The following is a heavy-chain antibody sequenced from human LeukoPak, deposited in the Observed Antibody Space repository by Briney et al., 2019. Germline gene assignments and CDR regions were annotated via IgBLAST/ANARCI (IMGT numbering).Heavy chain of an antibody. CDR1: GLTFRIYE. D-gene: IGHD3-10*02. CDR3: AELGITMIGGV. J-gene: IGHJ6*04. V-gene: IGHV3-48*03. CDR2: ISSSGSTI. Sequence: GGPLSPSCEASGLTFRIYEMNWAPKAQGKGLERVSYISSSGSTIYYADSVKGRFTISRDNAKNSLYLQMNSLRAEDTAVYYCAELGITMIGGVWGKGTTVTISS.